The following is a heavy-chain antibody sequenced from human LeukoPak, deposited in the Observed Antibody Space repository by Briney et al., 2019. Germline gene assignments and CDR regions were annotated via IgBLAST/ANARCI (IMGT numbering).Heavy chain of an antibody. Sequence: SETLSLTCTVSGGSISNYYWSWIRQPAGKGLEWIGRFYSSGSYNYNPSLKSRVTISVDTSRNQFSLELTSVTAADTAVYYCARGCYDGRGFSNTFDVWGLGTVVTVSS. CDR1: GGSISNYY. J-gene: IGHJ3*01. CDR2: FYSSGSY. V-gene: IGHV4-4*07. D-gene: IGHD3-22*01. CDR3: ARGCYDGRGFSNTFDV.